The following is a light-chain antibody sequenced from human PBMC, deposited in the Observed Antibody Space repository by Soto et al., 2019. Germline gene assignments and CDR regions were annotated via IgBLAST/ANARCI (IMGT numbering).Light chain of an antibody. CDR1: QDISVY. CDR3: HKFNTAPLT. J-gene: IGKJ5*01. V-gene: IGKV1-27*01. CDR2: SAS. Sequence: DIQMTQSPSSLSASVGDRVTITCRASQDISVYLAWYQQKPGKVPKLLIYSASTLQSGVPSRFSGSGSGTDFTLTIISLQHEDVATYYCHKFNTAPLTFGQGTRLEIK.